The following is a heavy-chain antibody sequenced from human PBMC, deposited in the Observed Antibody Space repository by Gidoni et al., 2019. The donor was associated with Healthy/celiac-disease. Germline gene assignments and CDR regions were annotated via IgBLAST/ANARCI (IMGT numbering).Heavy chain of an antibody. CDR2: IYDSGST. J-gene: IGHJ4*02. CDR3: AREYGSGSYLDY. Sequence: QVQLQESGPGLVKPSQTLSLTCPVSGGSISSGGYYWSWIRQHPGKGLEWIGYIYDSGSTYYNPSLKSRVTISVDTSKNQFSLKLSSVTAADTAVYYCAREYGSGSYLDYWGQGTLVTVSS. V-gene: IGHV4-31*03. CDR1: GGSISSGGYY. D-gene: IGHD3-10*01.